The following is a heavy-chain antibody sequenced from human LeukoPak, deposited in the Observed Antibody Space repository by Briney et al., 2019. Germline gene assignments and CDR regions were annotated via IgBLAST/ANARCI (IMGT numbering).Heavy chain of an antibody. CDR2: IYYSGST. CDR3: ASSSGPSFFDY. CDR1: GGSISSGDYY. Sequence: PSQTLSLTCTVSGGSISSGDYYWSWIRQPPGKGLEWIGYIYYSGSTYYNPSLKSRVTISVDTSKNQFSLKLSSVTAADTAAYYCASSSGPSFFDYWGQGTLVTVSS. J-gene: IGHJ4*02. D-gene: IGHD3-22*01. V-gene: IGHV4-30-4*01.